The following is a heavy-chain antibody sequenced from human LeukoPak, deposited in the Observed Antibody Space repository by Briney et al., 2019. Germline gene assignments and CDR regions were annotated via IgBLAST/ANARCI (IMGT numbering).Heavy chain of an antibody. V-gene: IGHV3-30-3*01. D-gene: IGHD6-19*01. J-gene: IGHJ4*02. CDR2: ISYDGSNK. CDR3: AGAYSSGWLLSPNFDY. CDR1: GFTFCSYA. Sequence: GGSLRLAFAASGFTFCSYAMHWLRQAPGKRLEWGAVISYDGSNKYYADTVKGRFTISRDNSKNTLYLPLISLRAQDTAVYYCAGAYSSGWLLSPNFDYWGQGTLVTVSS.